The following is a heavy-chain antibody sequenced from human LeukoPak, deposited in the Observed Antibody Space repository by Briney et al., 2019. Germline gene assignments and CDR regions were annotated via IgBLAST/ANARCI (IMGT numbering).Heavy chain of an antibody. J-gene: IGHJ4*02. Sequence: SETLSLTCTVSGGSISSGDYYWSWIRQPPGKGLEWIGYIYYSGSTYYNPSLKSRVTISVDTSKNQFSLKLSSVAAADTAVYYCASRVSYYDSSGYSDYWGQGTLVTVSS. D-gene: IGHD3-22*01. CDR1: GGSISSGDYY. CDR3: ASRVSYYDSSGYSDY. V-gene: IGHV4-30-4*08. CDR2: IYYSGST.